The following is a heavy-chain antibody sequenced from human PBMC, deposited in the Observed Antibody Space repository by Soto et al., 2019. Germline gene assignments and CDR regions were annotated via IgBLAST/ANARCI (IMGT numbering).Heavy chain of an antibody. J-gene: IGHJ3*02. V-gene: IGHV3-9*01. CDR1: GFTFDDYA. D-gene: IGHD4-17*01. CDR2: I. CDR3: AKWDDYGDRKEAFDI. Sequence: EVQLVESGGGLVQPGRSLRLSCAASGFTFDDYAMHWVRQAPGKGLEWVSGIKGRFTISRDNAKNSLYLQMNSLRAEDTALYYCAKWDDYGDRKEAFDIWGQGTMVTVSS.